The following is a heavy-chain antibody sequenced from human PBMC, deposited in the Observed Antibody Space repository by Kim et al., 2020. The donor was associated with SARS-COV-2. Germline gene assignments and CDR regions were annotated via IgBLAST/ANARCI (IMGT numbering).Heavy chain of an antibody. D-gene: IGHD6-13*01. V-gene: IGHV3-73*01. CDR1: GFTFSDSA. CDR2: IRSKANSYAT. J-gene: IGHJ3*02. Sequence: GGSLRLSCAASGFTFSDSAMYWVRQASGKGLEWVGRIRSKANSYATASDVSVKGRFIISRDDSKNTAYLQMNSLKTEDTAIYYCTRVPPYSNSWWDAFDIWGQGTRVTVSS. CDR3: TRVPPYSNSWWDAFDI.